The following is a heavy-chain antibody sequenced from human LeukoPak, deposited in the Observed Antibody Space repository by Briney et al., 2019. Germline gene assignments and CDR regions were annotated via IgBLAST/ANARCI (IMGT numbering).Heavy chain of an antibody. CDR1: GFTFSNYW. V-gene: IGHV3-7*01. CDR2: IRPDGGEK. J-gene: IGHJ4*02. Sequence: GGSLRLSCVVSGFTFSNYWMSWVRQAPGKGLEWVINIRPDGGEKYFVDSVKGRFTISRDNAKNSLHLQMNSLRAEDTAVYYCARDLSGPSVYWGQGTLVTVSS. CDR3: ARDLSGPSVY. D-gene: IGHD2-15*01.